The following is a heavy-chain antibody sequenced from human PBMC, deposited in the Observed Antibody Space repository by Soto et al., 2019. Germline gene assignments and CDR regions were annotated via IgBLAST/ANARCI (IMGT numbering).Heavy chain of an antibody. J-gene: IGHJ5*02. V-gene: IGHV3-33*01. CDR3: AREGTMTTVKYWFDP. D-gene: IGHD4-4*01. CDR1: GFTFSSYG. Sequence: GGSLRLSCAASGFTFSSYGMHWVRQAPGKGLEWVAVIWYDGSNKYYADSVKGRFTISRDNSKNTLYLQMNSLRAEDTAVYYCAREGTMTTVKYWFDPWGQGTLVTVSS. CDR2: IWYDGSNK.